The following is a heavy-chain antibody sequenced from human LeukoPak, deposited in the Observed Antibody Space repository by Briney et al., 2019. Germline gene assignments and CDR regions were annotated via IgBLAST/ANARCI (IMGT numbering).Heavy chain of an antibody. CDR1: GVSISNNAYY. CDR3: VTTPPRYGRNFPYFMDV. V-gene: IGHV4-61*02. J-gene: IGHJ6*03. CDR2: IRPSDIT. Sequence: SETLSLTCTVSGVSISNNAYYWNWIRQPAGKGLEWIGRIRPSDITNYNSSLKSRVTISLDMSKNQFSLKLNSVTAADTAVYYCVTTPPRYGRNFPYFMDVWGTGTTVTVSS. D-gene: IGHD4-23*01.